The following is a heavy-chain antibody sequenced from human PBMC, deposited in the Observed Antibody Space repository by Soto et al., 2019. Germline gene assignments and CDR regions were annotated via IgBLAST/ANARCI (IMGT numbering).Heavy chain of an antibody. CDR1: GWSFSGYY. Sequence: FETLSLTCAVYGWSFSGYYWSWLRQPPGKGLEWIGTIYFSGTTFYNPSLKSRLTISVDTSKNQFSLRLRSVTAADTAVYYCARHGSYWGQGTLVTVSS. CDR3: ARHGSY. V-gene: IGHV4-34*01. CDR2: IYFSGTT. J-gene: IGHJ4*02.